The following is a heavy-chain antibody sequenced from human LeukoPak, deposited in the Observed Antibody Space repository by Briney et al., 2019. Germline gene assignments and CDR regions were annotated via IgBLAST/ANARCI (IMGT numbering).Heavy chain of an antibody. CDR3: ARGGAVADAFSSVGHYFDY. Sequence: SETLSLTCAVYGGSFSGYYWSWIRQPPGKGLEWIGEINHSGSTNYNPSLKSRVTISVDTSKNQFSLKLSSVTAADTAVYYCARGGAVADAFSSVGHYFDYWGQGTLVTVSS. V-gene: IGHV4-34*01. CDR2: INHSGST. CDR1: GGSFSGYY. D-gene: IGHD6-19*01. J-gene: IGHJ4*02.